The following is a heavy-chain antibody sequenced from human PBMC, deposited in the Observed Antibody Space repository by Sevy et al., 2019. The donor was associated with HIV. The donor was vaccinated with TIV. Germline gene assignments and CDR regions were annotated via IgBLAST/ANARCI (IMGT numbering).Heavy chain of an antibody. Sequence: GGSLRLSCAASGFTFSSYSMNWVRQAPGKGLEWVSFISGLSNNIYYADSVKGRFTISRDNAKNSVYLQMNSLRAEDTALYYCARDPLSTLFDASDIWGQGTMVTVSS. V-gene: IGHV3-21*01. CDR2: ISGLSNNI. CDR1: GFTFSSYS. CDR3: ARDPLSTLFDASDI. J-gene: IGHJ3*02. D-gene: IGHD2-15*01.